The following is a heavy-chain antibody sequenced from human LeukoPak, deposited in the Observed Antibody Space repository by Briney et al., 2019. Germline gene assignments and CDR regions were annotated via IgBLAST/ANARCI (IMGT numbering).Heavy chain of an antibody. D-gene: IGHD5-12*01. J-gene: IGHJ4*02. Sequence: GRSLRLSCEASGFTFSNYGVHWVRQAPGKGLEWVAVIRYDGSTKYYADSVKGRFTISRDNSKNTVYLEMNSLRAEDTAVYYCARAYSRESGYDFVFENWGQGTLVSVSS. CDR1: GFTFSNYG. CDR2: IRYDGSTK. CDR3: ARAYSRESGYDFVFEN. V-gene: IGHV3-33*01.